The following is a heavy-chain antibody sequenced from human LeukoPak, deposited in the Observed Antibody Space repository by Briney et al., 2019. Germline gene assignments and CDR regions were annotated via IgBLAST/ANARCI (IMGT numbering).Heavy chain of an antibody. V-gene: IGHV3-33*01. D-gene: IGHD3-10*01. CDR3: ARDLSPVVRASPMGY. Sequence: GGSLRLSCVASGYTFSNNGMHWVRQAPGKGLEWVAVIWNDGSNKYYADSVKGRFTISSDTSKNTLYLQMNSLRAEDTAVYYCARDLSPVVRASPMGYWGQGTLVTVSS. CDR2: IWNDGSNK. J-gene: IGHJ4*02. CDR1: GYTFSNNG.